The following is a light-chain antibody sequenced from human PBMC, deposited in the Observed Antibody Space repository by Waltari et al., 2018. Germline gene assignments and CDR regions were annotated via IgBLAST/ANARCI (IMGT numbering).Light chain of an antibody. CDR3: QQYNKWPPLYT. Sequence: EIVMTQSPATLSVSPGERATLPCRASQSVSSDLAWYQQKPGQAPRLLIYGASTRATGIPARFSGSGSGTEFTLTISSLQSEDFAIYYCQQYNKWPPLYTFGQGTKLEIK. J-gene: IGKJ2*01. CDR2: GAS. CDR1: QSVSSD. V-gene: IGKV3-15*01.